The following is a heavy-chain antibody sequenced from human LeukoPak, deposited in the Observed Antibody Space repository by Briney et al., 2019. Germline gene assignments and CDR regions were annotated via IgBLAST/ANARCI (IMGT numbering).Heavy chain of an antibody. CDR1: GYTFTAYY. V-gene: IGHV1-2*02. D-gene: IGHD1-26*01. CDR3: ARVRVVWDLDDAFDI. CDR2: INPKSGGT. J-gene: IGHJ3*02. Sequence: ASVKVSCKASGYTFTAYYMHWVRQAPGQGLEWMGWINPKSGGTNYPQKFQGRVTMTRDTSISTAYMELSSLRADDTALYYCARVRVVWDLDDAFDIWGQGTMVTVSS.